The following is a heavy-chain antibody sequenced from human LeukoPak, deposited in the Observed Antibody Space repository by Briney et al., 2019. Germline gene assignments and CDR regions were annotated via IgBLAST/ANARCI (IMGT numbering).Heavy chain of an antibody. CDR1: GFTFSSYG. CDR2: IRYDGSNK. D-gene: IGHD6-19*01. V-gene: IGHV3-30*02. Sequence: GGSLRLSCEASGFTFSSYGMHWVRQAPGKGLEWVAFIRYDGSNKYYADSVKGRFTISRDNSKNTLYLQMNSLRAEDKAVYYCAKDMAAVAGTDDQGYWGQGTLVTVSS. J-gene: IGHJ4*02. CDR3: AKDMAAVAGTDDQGY.